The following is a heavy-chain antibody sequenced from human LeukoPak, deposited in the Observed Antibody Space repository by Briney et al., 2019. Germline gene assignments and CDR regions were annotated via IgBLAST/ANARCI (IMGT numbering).Heavy chain of an antibody. CDR1: GYTFIGYY. D-gene: IGHD3/OR15-3a*01. Sequence: XSVKVSCKASGYTFIGYYIHWVRQAPGQGLEWMGWINPNSDGTNYAQKFQGRVTMTRDTSIATAYMDLSRLISDDTAVYYCARDREGLAYFDFWGQGTLVTVSS. V-gene: IGHV1-2*02. CDR2: INPNSDGT. CDR3: ARDREGLAYFDF. J-gene: IGHJ4*02.